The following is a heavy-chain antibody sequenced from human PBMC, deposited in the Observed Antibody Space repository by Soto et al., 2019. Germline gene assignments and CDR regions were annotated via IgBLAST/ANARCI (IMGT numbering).Heavy chain of an antibody. Sequence: QVQLQESGPGLVEPSETLSLTCTVSGDSIRSGNFYWGWIRQHPGKGLEWIGFIYHSGNAYYNPSLESRLTISIDTSKNQFALRLTSLTAADTATYFCARVGVQIHVHYWGQGILVTVSS. J-gene: IGHJ4*02. CDR2: IYHSGNA. CDR1: GDSIRSGNFY. V-gene: IGHV4-31*03. D-gene: IGHD3-10*01. CDR3: ARVGVQIHVHY.